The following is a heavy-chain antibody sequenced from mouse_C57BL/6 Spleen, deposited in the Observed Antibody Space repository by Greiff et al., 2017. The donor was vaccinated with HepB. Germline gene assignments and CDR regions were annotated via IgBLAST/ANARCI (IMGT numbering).Heavy chain of an antibody. V-gene: IGHV1-80*01. J-gene: IGHJ1*03. CDR1: GYAFSSYW. D-gene: IGHD2-14*01. Sequence: VQLQQSGAGLVKPGASVKISCQASGYAFSSYWVNWGEPRPGKCLEWIGQIYPGDGDTNYNGKFQGKANLTADKSSSTAYMQLSSLTSEDSAVYFCARQEGNWYFDVWGTGTTVTVSS. CDR3: ARQEGNWYFDV. CDR2: IYPGDGDT.